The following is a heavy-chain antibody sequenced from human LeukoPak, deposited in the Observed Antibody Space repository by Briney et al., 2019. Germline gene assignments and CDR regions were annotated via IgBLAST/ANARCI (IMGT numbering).Heavy chain of an antibody. CDR1: GFTFSSYG. Sequence: PGGSLRLSCAASGFTFSSYGMHWVRQAPGKGLEWVAVISYDGSNKYYADSVKGRFTISRDNSKNTLYLQMNSLRAEDTAVYYCAKATRSFRISVASLDYWGQGTLVTVSS. V-gene: IGHV3-30*18. D-gene: IGHD6-19*01. J-gene: IGHJ4*02. CDR3: AKATRSFRISVASLDY. CDR2: ISYDGSNK.